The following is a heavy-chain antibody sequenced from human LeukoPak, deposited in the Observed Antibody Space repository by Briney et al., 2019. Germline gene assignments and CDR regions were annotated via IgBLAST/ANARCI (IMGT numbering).Heavy chain of an antibody. Sequence: GGSLRLSCAASGFTFSSYWMSWVRQAPGEGLEWVANMNQDGSEKYYVDSVKGRFTISRDNAKNSLYLQMNSLRAEDTAVYYCARDSSCYDYWGQGTLATVSS. D-gene: IGHD2-2*01. CDR1: GFTFSSYW. CDR2: MNQDGSEK. V-gene: IGHV3-7*01. J-gene: IGHJ4*02. CDR3: ARDSSCYDY.